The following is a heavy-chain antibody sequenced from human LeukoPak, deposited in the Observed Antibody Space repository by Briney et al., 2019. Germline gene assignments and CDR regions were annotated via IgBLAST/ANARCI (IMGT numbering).Heavy chain of an antibody. Sequence: SETLSLTCAVYGGSFSGYYWSWIRQPPGKGLEWIGEINHSGSTNYNPSLKSRVTISVDTSKNQFSLKLSSVTAADTAVYYCATSWAHFYSSSWYGRYFQHWGRGTLVTVSS. J-gene: IGHJ1*01. CDR2: INHSGST. V-gene: IGHV4-34*01. CDR3: ATSWAHFYSSSWYGRYFQH. D-gene: IGHD6-13*01. CDR1: GGSFSGYY.